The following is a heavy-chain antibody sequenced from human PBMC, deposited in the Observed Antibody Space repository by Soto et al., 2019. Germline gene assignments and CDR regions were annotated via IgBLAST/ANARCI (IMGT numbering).Heavy chain of an antibody. D-gene: IGHD1-26*01. J-gene: IGHJ3*01. CDR1: GFTFDYYW. V-gene: IGHV3-74*01. CDR3: ARGDRGAFDL. CDR2: IYSDGTST. Sequence: EVQLVESGGGLVQPGESLRLSCAASGFTFDYYWMHWVRQAPGKGLVWVSRIYSDGTSTTYAGSVKGRFTISRDNAKNTGSLQMNSLRADDTAVYYCARGDRGAFDLWGQGTVVTVSS.